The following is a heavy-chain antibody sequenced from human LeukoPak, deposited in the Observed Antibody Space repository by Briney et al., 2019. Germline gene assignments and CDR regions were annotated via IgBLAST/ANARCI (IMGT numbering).Heavy chain of an antibody. J-gene: IGHJ6*03. D-gene: IGHD3-10*01. CDR2: INHSGST. CDR3: AREARGVILALYYYYMDV. V-gene: IGHV4-34*01. Sequence: SETLSLTCAVYGGSFSGYYWSWIRQPPGKGLEWIGEINHSGSTNYNPSLKSRVTMSVDTSKNQFSLKLSSVTAADTAVYYCAREARGVILALYYYYMDVWGKGTTVTVSS. CDR1: GGSFSGYY.